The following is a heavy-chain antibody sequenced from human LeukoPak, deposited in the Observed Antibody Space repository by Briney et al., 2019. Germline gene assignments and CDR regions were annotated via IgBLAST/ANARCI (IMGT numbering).Heavy chain of an antibody. D-gene: IGHD1-1*01. CDR2: IHYSGIT. Sequence: SETLSLTCTVSGGSISSHDWSWIRQPPGKGLEYIGYIHYSGITNYNPSLMSRVTISVDTSKNQISLKLSSVTAADTAVYYCARRYNYVFDYWGRARSSPSPQ. V-gene: IGHV4-59*11. CDR3: ARRYNYVFDY. J-gene: IGHJ4*02. CDR1: GGSISSHD.